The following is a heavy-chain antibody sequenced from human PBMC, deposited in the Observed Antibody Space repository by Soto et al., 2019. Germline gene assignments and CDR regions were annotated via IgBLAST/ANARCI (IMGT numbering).Heavy chain of an antibody. V-gene: IGHV4-59*08. CDR3: PRLGGFYQSLAS. CDR1: GGSISSYY. J-gene: IGHJ5*01. CDR2: IYYTGTT. Sequence: TSETLSLTCTVSGGSISSYYWSWIRQPPGKGLEWIGYIYYTGTTTYNPSIKSRVTISVDSSKNQFSLNLTSVSAADTAVYYLPRLGGFYQSLASWGQGTLVTVSS. D-gene: IGHD3-22*01.